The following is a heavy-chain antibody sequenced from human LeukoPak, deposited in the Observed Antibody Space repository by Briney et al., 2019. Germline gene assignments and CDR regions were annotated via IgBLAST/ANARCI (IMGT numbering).Heavy chain of an antibody. J-gene: IGHJ4*02. CDR1: GGSISSGDYN. Sequence: PSQTLSLTCTVSGGSISSGDYNWSSIRQPPGKGLEWIGYIYYSGSTYYNPSLKSRVTISVDTSKNQFSLKLSSVTAADTAVYYCARLMITFGGVIAPFDYWGQGTLVTVSS. CDR3: ARLMITFGGVIAPFDY. CDR2: IYYSGST. V-gene: IGHV4-30-4*08. D-gene: IGHD3-16*02.